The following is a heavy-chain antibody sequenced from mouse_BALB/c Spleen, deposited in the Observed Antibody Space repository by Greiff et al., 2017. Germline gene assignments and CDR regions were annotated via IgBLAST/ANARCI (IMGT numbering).Heavy chain of an antibody. Sequence: DVMLVESGGGLVKPGGSLKLSCAASGFTFSSYAMSWVRQSPEKRLEWVAEISSGGSYTYYPDTVTGRFTISRDNAKNTLYLEMSSLRSEDTAMYYCARDGNSVGYYAMDYWGQGTSVTVSS. CDR2: ISSGGSYT. V-gene: IGHV5-9-4*01. J-gene: IGHJ4*01. CDR3: ARDGNSVGYYAMDY. CDR1: GFTFSSYA. D-gene: IGHD2-1*01.